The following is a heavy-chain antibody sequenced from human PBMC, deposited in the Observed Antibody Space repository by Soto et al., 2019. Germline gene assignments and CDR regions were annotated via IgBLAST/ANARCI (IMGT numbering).Heavy chain of an antibody. V-gene: IGHV1-69*13. CDR3: AREPPSSSWNGDYFDY. CDR2: IIPIFGTA. J-gene: IGHJ4*02. CDR1: GGTFSSYA. Sequence: SVKVSCKASGGTFSSYAISWVRQAPGQGLEWMGGIIPIFGTANYAQKFQGRVTITADESTSTAYMELSSLRSEDRAVYYCAREPPSSSWNGDYFDYWGQGTLVTVSS. D-gene: IGHD6-13*01.